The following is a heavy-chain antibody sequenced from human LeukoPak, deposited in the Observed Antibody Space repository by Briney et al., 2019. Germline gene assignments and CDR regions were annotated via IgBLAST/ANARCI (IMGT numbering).Heavy chain of an antibody. CDR3: ARDYADAFDI. J-gene: IGHJ3*02. D-gene: IGHD2-2*01. CDR2: TRNKANSYTT. CDR1: GFTFSDHY. Sequence: GGSLRLSCAVSGFTFSDHYMDWVRQAPGKGLEWVGRTRNKANSYTTEYAASVKGRFTISRDDSKNSLYLQMNSLKTEDTAVYYCARDYADAFDIWGQGTMVTVSS. V-gene: IGHV3-72*01.